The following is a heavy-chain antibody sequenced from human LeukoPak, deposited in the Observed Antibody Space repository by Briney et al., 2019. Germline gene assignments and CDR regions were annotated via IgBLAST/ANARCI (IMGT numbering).Heavy chain of an antibody. CDR3: ARDEGRTS. D-gene: IGHD2-2*01. CDR2: IKQDGSEK. V-gene: IGHV3-7*04. J-gene: IGHJ4*02. Sequence: GGSLRLSCAASGFTFSYYWMHWVRQAPGKGLEWVANIKQDGSEKYYVDSVKGRFTISRDNAKNSLYLQMNSLRAEDTAVYYCARDEGRTSWGQGTLVTVSS. CDR1: GFTFSYYW.